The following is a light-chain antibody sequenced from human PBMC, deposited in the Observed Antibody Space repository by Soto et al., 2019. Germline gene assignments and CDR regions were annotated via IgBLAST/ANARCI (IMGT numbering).Light chain of an antibody. CDR1: ISNIGSKT. CDR3: AAWDDSLNGLL. CDR2: SNN. J-gene: IGLJ2*01. V-gene: IGLV1-44*01. Sequence: QSVLTQPPSASGTPGQRVTISCSGSISNIGSKTVNWYQQLPGTAPKLLISSNNQRPSGVPDRFSGSKSGTSASLAISGLQSEDEVDYYCAAWDDSLNGLLFGGGTKLTVL.